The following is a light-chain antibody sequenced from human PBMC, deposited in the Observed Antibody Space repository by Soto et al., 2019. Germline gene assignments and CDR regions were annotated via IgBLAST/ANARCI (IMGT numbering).Light chain of an antibody. V-gene: IGKV1-5*03. J-gene: IGKJ2*01. Sequence: DIQMTQSPSTLSASVGDRVTITCRVSQSISRALAWYQQKPGKAPKLLIYKASSLESGVPSRFSGSGSGTEFTLTISSLQPDDFASFYCQQYDSYPVTFGQGTKLAIK. CDR2: KAS. CDR1: QSISRA. CDR3: QQYDSYPVT.